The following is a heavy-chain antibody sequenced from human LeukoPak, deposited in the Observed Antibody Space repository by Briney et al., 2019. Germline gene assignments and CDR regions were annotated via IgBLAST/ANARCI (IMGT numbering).Heavy chain of an antibody. Sequence: GGSLRLSCETSGFTFSNCWMTWVRQAPGKGLEWVANIKTDASEKYYADSVKGRFTISRDNAKMSLYLQMNSLRVEDTAVYYCATYSTRNAREFQSWGQGTLVTVSS. D-gene: IGHD4-11*01. CDR3: ATYSTRNAREFQS. CDR2: IKTDASEK. CDR1: GFTFSNCW. J-gene: IGHJ1*01. V-gene: IGHV3-7*01.